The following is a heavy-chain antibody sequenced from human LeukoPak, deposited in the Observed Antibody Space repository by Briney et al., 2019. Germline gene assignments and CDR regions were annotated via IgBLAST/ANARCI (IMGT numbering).Heavy chain of an antibody. D-gene: IGHD6-13*01. CDR1: GFTFSSYG. CDR2: IGYDGSNK. CDR3: AKDGGIAAEHTLLPWY. V-gene: IGHV3-30*02. Sequence: GGSLRLSCAASGFTFSSYGMHWVRQAPGKGLEGVAFIGYDGSNKYYADSVKRRFTISRDNSKHTLYLQMNSLRAEDTAVYYCAKDGGIAAEHTLLPWYWGQGTLVTVSS. J-gene: IGHJ4*02.